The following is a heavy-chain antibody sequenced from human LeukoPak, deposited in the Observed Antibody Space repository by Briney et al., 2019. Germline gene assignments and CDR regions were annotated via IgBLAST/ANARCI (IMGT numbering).Heavy chain of an antibody. CDR1: GGSISSGRYY. D-gene: IGHD3-3*01. CDR2: INHSGST. Sequence: SETLSLTCTVSGGSISSGRYYWSWIRQPPGKGLEWIGEINHSGSTNYNPSLKSRVTISVDTSKNQFSLKLSSVTAADTAVYYCARRDPTYYDFWSGYYEYFQHWGQGTLVTVSS. CDR3: ARRDPTYYDFWSGYYEYFQH. J-gene: IGHJ1*01. V-gene: IGHV4-39*07.